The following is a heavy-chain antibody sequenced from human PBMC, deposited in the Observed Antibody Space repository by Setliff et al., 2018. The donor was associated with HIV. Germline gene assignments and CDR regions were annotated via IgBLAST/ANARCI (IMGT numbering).Heavy chain of an antibody. CDR1: GGSISTGGYY. V-gene: IGHV4-31*03. CDR2: IYNSGGT. CDR3: ARASRWGSIPFDY. D-gene: IGHD2-21*01. Sequence: SETLSLTCTVSGGSISTGGYYWSWIRQHPGKGLEWTGYIYNSGGTYYNPSLKSRITMSIDTSKNQFSLKLNSVTAADTAVYFCARASRWGSIPFDYWGQGTLVTVSS. J-gene: IGHJ4*02.